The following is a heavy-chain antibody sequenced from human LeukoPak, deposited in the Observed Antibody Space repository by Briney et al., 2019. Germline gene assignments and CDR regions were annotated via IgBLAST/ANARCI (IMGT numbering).Heavy chain of an antibody. J-gene: IGHJ4*02. CDR3: AREPTAMIL. CDR2: ISSRSTYI. D-gene: IGHD5-18*01. Sequence: GGSLRLSCAASGFTFSSYSMNWVRQTPGKGLEWVSSISSRSTYIYYVDSVKGRFTISRDNAKNSLYLQMNSLRAEDTAVYYCAREPTAMILWGQGTLVTVSS. V-gene: IGHV3-21*01. CDR1: GFTFSSYS.